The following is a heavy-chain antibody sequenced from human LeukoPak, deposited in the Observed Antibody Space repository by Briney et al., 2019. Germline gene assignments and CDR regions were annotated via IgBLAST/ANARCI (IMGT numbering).Heavy chain of an antibody. V-gene: IGHV3-11*01. CDR2: ISIGGSTI. CDR3: SRDGPIAVAGTVDF. J-gene: IGHJ4*02. CDR1: AFKFSDYY. Sequence: GGSLRLTSAASAFKFSDYYMSWIRQASGKGLEWLAYISIGGSTIYYADSVKGRFTISRDNAKNSLFLQMNSLRVDDTAVYFCSRDGPIAVAGTVDFWDQGTLVTVSS. D-gene: IGHD6-19*01.